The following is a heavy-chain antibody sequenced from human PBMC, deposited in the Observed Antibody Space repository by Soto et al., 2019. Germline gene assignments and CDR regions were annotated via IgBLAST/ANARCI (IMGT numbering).Heavy chain of an antibody. D-gene: IGHD2-21*02. J-gene: IGHJ3*02. CDR1: GFTFSSYA. CDR3: SRTYECAKSDCSRAFDI. CDR2: TSSDGTDN. Sequence: QVQLVESGGGVILPGGSLRLSCAASGFTFSSYAMHWVRQAPGTGPEWVAATSSDGTDNVYADSVSGRFTISRDNSKNTLYLQMNSLRSEDAAVYYCSRTYECAKSDCSRAFDIWGQGTMVTVSS. V-gene: IGHV3-30*04.